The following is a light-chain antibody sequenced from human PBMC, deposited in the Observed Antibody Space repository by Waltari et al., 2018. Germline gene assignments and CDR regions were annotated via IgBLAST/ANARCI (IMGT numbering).Light chain of an antibody. J-gene: IGKJ1*01. CDR1: QSLLHSNVYTN. CDR2: LGS. V-gene: IGKV2-28*01. Sequence: DIVMTQSPLSLPVTPGEPASISCGSSQSLLHSNVYTNLDWYLQKPGQSPQLLIYLGSNRASGVPDRFSGSGSGTDFTLKISRVEAEDVGVYYCMQALQSPQKFGQGTKVEIK. CDR3: MQALQSPQK.